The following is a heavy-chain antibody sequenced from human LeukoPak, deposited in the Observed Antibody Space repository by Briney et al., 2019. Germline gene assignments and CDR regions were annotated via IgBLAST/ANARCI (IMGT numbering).Heavy chain of an antibody. Sequence: GGSLRLSCAASGFTLSSNAMTWVRQAPGKGVEWVSAISGSGGNTYYADSVKGRFTISRDNSKNTLYLQMNSLRAEDTAVYYCAKPYCSRTTCYTRDYDGMDVWGQGTTVTVSS. V-gene: IGHV3-23*01. CDR3: AKPYCSRTTCYTRDYDGMDV. CDR1: GFTLSSNA. CDR2: ISGSGGNT. J-gene: IGHJ6*02. D-gene: IGHD2-2*02.